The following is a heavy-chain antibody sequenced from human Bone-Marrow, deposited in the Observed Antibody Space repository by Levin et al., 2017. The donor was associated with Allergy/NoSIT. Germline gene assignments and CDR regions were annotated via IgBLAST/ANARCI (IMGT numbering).Heavy chain of an antibody. D-gene: IGHD1-26*01. CDR1: GYNFYGYY. CDR2: INPDNGAT. V-gene: IGHV1-2*02. J-gene: IGHJ4*02. Sequence: GGSLRLSCKTSGYNFYGYYMHWVRQAPGQGLEWMGCINPDNGATGFAPKFRGRVTMSRDTSSSTAYMELTSLTSDDTALYFCARDSEIGWVSADWWGQGTLVSVSS. CDR3: ARDSEIGWVSADW.